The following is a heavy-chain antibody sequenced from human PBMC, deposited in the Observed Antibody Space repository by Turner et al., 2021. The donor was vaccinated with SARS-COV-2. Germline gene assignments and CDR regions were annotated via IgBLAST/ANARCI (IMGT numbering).Heavy chain of an antibody. J-gene: IGHJ6*02. D-gene: IGHD2-2*01. V-gene: IGHV4-34*01. CDR1: GGSFSGYW. Sequence: QVQPQQWGTGLLKPPETLSLTCAVYGGSFSGYWCTWIRQPPGKGLEWIGEINHRGSTNYNPSLKSRVTISVDTSKSQFSLKLSSVTAADTAGYYCAKRRGYCDSTGCNYGMDVWGQGTTVTVSS. CDR3: AKRRGYCDSTGCNYGMDV. CDR2: INHRGST.